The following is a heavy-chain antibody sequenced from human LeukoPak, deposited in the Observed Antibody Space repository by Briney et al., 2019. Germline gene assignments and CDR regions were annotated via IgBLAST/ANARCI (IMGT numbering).Heavy chain of an antibody. CDR1: GYTFSSYG. CDR3: ARDHLIIHAQYIDY. Sequence: GASVKVSCKASGYTFSSYGITWVRKAPGQGLEWMGWISGYNGNTNYAQRLQGRVTMTTDTSTSTAYMELRSLRSDDTATYYCARDHLIIHAQYIDYWGQGTLATVSS. V-gene: IGHV1-18*01. D-gene: IGHD3-10*01. J-gene: IGHJ4*02. CDR2: ISGYNGNT.